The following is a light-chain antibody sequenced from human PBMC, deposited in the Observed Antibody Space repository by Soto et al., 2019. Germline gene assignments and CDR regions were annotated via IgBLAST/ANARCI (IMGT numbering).Light chain of an antibody. CDR2: EGS. V-gene: IGKV2D-29*01. CDR3: LQSAHLPRT. Sequence: DVVMTQAPLSLSVTPGQSASLSCKSSQSLLQSDGKTYLYWYLQRPGQPPQVLIYEGSNRFSGVPDRFSGSGSGTDFTLKISRVEAEDVGVYYCLQSAHLPRTFGQGTKLEIK. J-gene: IGKJ2*01. CDR1: QSLLQSDGKTY.